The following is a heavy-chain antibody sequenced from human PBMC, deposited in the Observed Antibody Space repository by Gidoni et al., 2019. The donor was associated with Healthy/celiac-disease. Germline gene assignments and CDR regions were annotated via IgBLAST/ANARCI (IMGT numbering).Heavy chain of an antibody. V-gene: IGHV3-66*01. D-gene: IGHD2-2*01. J-gene: IGHJ4*02. CDR3: AREGGRYCSSTSCYGPYYFDY. Sequence: EVQLVESGGGLVQPGGSLRLSCAASGFTVSSNYLSWVRQAPGKGLEWVSVIYSGGSTYYADSVKGRFTISRDNSKNTLYLQMNSLRAEDTAGYYCAREGGRYCSSTSCYGPYYFDYWGQGTLVTVSS. CDR2: IYSGGST. CDR1: GFTVSSNY.